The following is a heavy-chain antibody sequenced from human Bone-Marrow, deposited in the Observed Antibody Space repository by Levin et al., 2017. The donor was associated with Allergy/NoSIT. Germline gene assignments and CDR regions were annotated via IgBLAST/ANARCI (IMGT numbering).Heavy chain of an antibody. Sequence: GGSLRLSCAASGFTFSSYSMNWVRQAPGKGLEWVSSISSSSSYIYYADSVKGRFTISRDNAKNSLYLQMNSLRAEDTAVYYCARDPGYYDSSGYYFEVVSFDYWGQGTLVTVSS. D-gene: IGHD3-22*01. CDR1: GFTFSSYS. CDR2: ISSSSSYI. J-gene: IGHJ4*02. CDR3: ARDPGYYDSSGYYFEVVSFDY. V-gene: IGHV3-21*01.